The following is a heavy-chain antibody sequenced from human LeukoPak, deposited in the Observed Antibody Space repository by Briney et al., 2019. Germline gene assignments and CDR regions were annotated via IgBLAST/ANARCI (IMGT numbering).Heavy chain of an antibody. Sequence: PGRSLRLSCAASGFTFSSNGMHWVRQAPGKGLEWVAVISYDGSNKYYADSVKGRFTISRDNSKNTLYLQMNSLRAEDPAVYYCAKDLKKGYCSSTSCYRDDYYYYGMDVWGQGTTVTVSS. CDR1: GFTFSSNG. V-gene: IGHV3-30*18. CDR2: ISYDGSNK. CDR3: AKDLKKGYCSSTSCYRDDYYYYGMDV. J-gene: IGHJ6*02. D-gene: IGHD2-2*01.